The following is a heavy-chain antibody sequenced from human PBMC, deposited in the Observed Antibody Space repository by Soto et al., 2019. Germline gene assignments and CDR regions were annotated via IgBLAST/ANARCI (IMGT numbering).Heavy chain of an antibody. J-gene: IGHJ6*02. CDR3: ARGDLGYCRGGSCYSGYYYYGIDV. Sequence: EVQLVESGGGLVQPGGSLRLSCAASGFTFSDHYMDWVRQAPGKGLEWVGRTRNKANSSTTEYAASVKCRFTISRDDSKNSLYLQMNSLTTEDPAVYYCARGDLGYCRGGSCYSGYYYYGIDVWGQGTPVTVSS. D-gene: IGHD2-15*01. V-gene: IGHV3-72*01. CDR1: GFTFSDHY. CDR2: TRNKANSSTT.